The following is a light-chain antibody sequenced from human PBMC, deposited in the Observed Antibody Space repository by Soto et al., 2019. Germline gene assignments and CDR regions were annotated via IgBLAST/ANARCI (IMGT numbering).Light chain of an antibody. J-gene: IGLJ2*01. CDR1: SSNIGAGYD. Sequence: QSVLTQPPSVSGAPGQRVTISCTRSSSNIGAGYDVHWYQQLQGTAHKLLIDGNSNRTSGVPDRFSGSKSGTSASLAITGLQAEDEAEYDCQSYDSSLSGYVVFGGGTKLTVL. CDR3: QSYDSSLSGYVV. CDR2: GNS. V-gene: IGLV1-40*01.